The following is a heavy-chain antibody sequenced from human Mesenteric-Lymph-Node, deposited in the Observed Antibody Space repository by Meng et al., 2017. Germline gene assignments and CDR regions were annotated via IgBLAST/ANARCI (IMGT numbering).Heavy chain of an antibody. V-gene: IGHV1-2*06. Sequence: ASVKVSCKASGYTFTGYYMHWVRQAPGQGLEWMGRINPNSGGTNYAQKFQGRVTMTRDTSISTAYMELSRLRSDDTAVYYCARGIVVDSSSWSPFDPWGQGTLVTVSS. CDR1: GYTFTGYY. D-gene: IGHD6-13*01. CDR3: ARGIVVDSSSWSPFDP. CDR2: INPNSGGT. J-gene: IGHJ5*02.